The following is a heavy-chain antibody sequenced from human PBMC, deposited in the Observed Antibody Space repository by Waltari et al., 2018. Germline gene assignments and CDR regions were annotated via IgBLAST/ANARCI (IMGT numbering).Heavy chain of an antibody. CDR1: GYTFTGYY. CDR2: INPNSGGT. V-gene: IGHV1-2*02. CDR3: ARDTPRLAYCGGDCPNWYFDL. J-gene: IGHJ2*01. D-gene: IGHD2-21*02. Sequence: QVQLVQSGAEVKKPGASVKVSCKASGYTFTGYYMHWVRQAPGQGLEWMGWINPNSGGTNYAQKFQGRVTMTRDTSISTAYMELSRLRSDDTAVYYCARDTPRLAYCGGDCPNWYFDLWGRGTLVTVSP.